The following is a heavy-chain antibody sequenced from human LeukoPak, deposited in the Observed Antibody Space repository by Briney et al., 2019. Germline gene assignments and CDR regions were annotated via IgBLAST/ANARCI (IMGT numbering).Heavy chain of an antibody. CDR2: MNPNSGNT. CDR1: GYTFTSYD. D-gene: IGHD3-3*01. CDR3: ARGLHDFWSGYYGINYYYYYMDV. V-gene: IGHV1-8*03. Sequence: ASVKVSCKASGYTFTSYDINWVRQATGQGLGWMGWMNPNSGNTGYAQKFQGRVTITRNTSISTAYMELSSLRSEDTAVYYCARGLHDFWSGYYGINYYYYYMDVWGKGTTVTVSS. J-gene: IGHJ6*03.